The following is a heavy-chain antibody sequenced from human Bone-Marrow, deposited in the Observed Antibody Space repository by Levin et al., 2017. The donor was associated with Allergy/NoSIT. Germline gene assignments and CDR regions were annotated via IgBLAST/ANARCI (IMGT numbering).Heavy chain of an antibody. CDR1: GFTFTDHS. J-gene: IGHJ4*02. V-gene: IGHV3-11*01. CDR3: ARGNFVTTTADFFDF. Sequence: GGSLRLSCAASGFTFTDHSMNWIRQSPGKGLEWVSYISSSGGATRYADSMKGRVTISRDNGRNSLYLDLTSLRAEDTAVYYCARGNFVTTTADFFDFWGQGTPVTVS. D-gene: IGHD4-17*01. CDR2: ISSSGGAT.